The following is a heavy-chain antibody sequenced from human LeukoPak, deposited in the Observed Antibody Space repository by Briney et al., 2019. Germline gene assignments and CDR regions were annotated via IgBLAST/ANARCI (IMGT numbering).Heavy chain of an antibody. D-gene: IGHD6-19*01. CDR1: GFTFSSYS. CDR2: ISRSSDYT. CDR3: AVAGLSYWYFDL. Sequence: GGSPRLSCAAFGFTFSSYSMNWVRQAPGKGLEWVSSISRSSDYTYYADSVKGRFTISRDNAKNSLYLQMNSLRAEDTAVYYCAVAGLSYWYFDLWGRGTLVTVSS. V-gene: IGHV3-21*01. J-gene: IGHJ2*01.